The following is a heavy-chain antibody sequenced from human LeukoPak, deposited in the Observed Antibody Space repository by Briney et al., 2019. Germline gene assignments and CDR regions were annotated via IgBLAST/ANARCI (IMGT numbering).Heavy chain of an antibody. D-gene: IGHD6-19*01. V-gene: IGHV4-59*01. CDR3: ARSVSGWTYYFDY. CDR2: IYYSGST. J-gene: IGHJ4*02. Sequence: SETLSLTCTVSGGSISSYYWSWIRQPPGKGLEWIGYIYYSGSTNYNPSLKSRVTISVDTSKNQFSLKLSPVTAADTAVYYCARSVSGWTYYFDYWGQGTLVTVSS. CDR1: GGSISSYY.